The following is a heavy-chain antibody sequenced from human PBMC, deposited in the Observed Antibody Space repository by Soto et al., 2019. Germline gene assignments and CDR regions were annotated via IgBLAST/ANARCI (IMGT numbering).Heavy chain of an antibody. D-gene: IGHD3-10*01. Sequence: RASVKVSCKASGYTFTSFPIHWVRQAPGQRLEWMGWINAGNGDTKYSQKFQGRVTVTRDTSASTAYMEVSSLRSEDTAVYYCARGITSEHSQYFQHWGQGTLVTVSS. V-gene: IGHV1-3*01. CDR2: INAGNGDT. CDR3: ARGITSEHSQYFQH. CDR1: GYTFTSFP. J-gene: IGHJ1*01.